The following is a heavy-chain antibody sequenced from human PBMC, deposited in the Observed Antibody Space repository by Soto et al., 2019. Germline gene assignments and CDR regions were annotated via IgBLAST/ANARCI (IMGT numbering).Heavy chain of an antibody. J-gene: IGHJ1*01. Sequence: EVQLVESGGGLVQPGGSLRPSCAASGFTFSSYWTHWVRQAPGKGLVWVSSISTDASSTSYADPVKGRFTISRDNAKNTLYLQMNSVRAEDTAVYYCARLPNKSPQNWGQGTLVIVSP. CDR1: GFTFSSYW. CDR2: ISTDASST. V-gene: IGHV3-74*01. CDR3: ARLPNKSPQN.